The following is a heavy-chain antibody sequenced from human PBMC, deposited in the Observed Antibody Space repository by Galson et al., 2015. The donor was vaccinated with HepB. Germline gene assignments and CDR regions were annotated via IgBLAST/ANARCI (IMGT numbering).Heavy chain of an antibody. J-gene: IGHJ4*02. CDR2: INTNTGNP. Sequence: SVKVSCKAPGYTFTSYAMNWVRQAPGQGLEWMGWINTNTGNPTYAQGFTGRFVFSLDTSVSTAYLQISSLKAEDTAVYYCARVRQSIKKYGGNPDSLGYWGQGTLVTVSS. V-gene: IGHV7-4-1*02. CDR3: ARVRQSIKKYGGNPDSLGY. D-gene: IGHD4-23*01. CDR1: GYTFTSYA.